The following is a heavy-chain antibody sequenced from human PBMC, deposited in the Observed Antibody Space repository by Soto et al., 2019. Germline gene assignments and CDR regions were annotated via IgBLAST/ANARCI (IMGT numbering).Heavy chain of an antibody. D-gene: IGHD2-15*01. J-gene: IGHJ4*02. Sequence: QVQLVQSGAEVKKPGSSVKVSCKASGGTFSSYTISWVRQAPGQGLEWMGRIIPILGIVNYAQKFQGRVTITADKSTSTAYMELSSLRSEDTAVYYCARANCSGGSCYLDYWGQGTLVTVSS. CDR1: GGTFSSYT. V-gene: IGHV1-69*02. CDR2: IIPILGIV. CDR3: ARANCSGGSCYLDY.